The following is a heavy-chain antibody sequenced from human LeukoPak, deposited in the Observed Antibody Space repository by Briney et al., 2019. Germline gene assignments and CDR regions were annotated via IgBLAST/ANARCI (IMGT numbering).Heavy chain of an antibody. CDR3: AKDQWDYYDTSGRPGALDI. CDR2: ISFEGRNT. J-gene: IGHJ3*02. Sequence: GRSLRLSCVVSGFTLSRFAMHWVRQAPGKGLEWVAHISFEGRNTYYADSVKGRFTISRDNSENTLYLQMNSLRAEDTAVYYCAKDQWDYYDTSGRPGALDIWGQGTMVTVSS. CDR1: GFTLSRFA. D-gene: IGHD3-22*01. V-gene: IGHV3-30*18.